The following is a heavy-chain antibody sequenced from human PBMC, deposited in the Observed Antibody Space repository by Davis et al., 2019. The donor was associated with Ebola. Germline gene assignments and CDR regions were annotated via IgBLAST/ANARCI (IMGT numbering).Heavy chain of an antibody. J-gene: IGHJ4*02. CDR2: IRNYNGHT. V-gene: IGHV1-18*01. D-gene: IGHD2-21*01. CDR1: GYTFTGHG. Sequence: ASVKVSCKASGYTFTGHGITWLRQAPGQGLEWMGWIRNYNGHTRYSENLRGRVTMTTDTSTNTAYMELRSLKSDDTAVYYCATGIASESYFDSWGQGTLVTVSS. CDR3: ATGIASESYFDS.